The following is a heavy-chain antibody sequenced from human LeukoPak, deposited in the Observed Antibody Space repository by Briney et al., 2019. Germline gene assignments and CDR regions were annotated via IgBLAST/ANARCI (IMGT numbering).Heavy chain of an antibody. CDR3: ASDGRYYGSGSYFDY. Sequence: PGGSLRLSCAAPGFTFSSYWMTWVRQAPGKGLEWVANIKQDGSEKYYVDSVKGRFTISRDNAKNSLYLQMNSLRAEDTAVYYCASDGRYYGSGSYFDYWGQGTLVTVSS. J-gene: IGHJ4*02. CDR1: GFTFSSYW. CDR2: IKQDGSEK. D-gene: IGHD3-10*01. V-gene: IGHV3-7*01.